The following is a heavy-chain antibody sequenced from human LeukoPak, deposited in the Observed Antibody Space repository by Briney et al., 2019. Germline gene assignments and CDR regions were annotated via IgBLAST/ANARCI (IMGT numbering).Heavy chain of an antibody. J-gene: IGHJ6*02. D-gene: IGHD4/OR15-4a*01. V-gene: IGHV4-39*07. CDR1: GGSISSYY. CDR2: IYYSGNT. Sequence: SETLSLTCTVSGGSISSYYWGWIRQPPGKGLEWIGNIYYSGNTYYNPSLKRRVTISVDTSRNQFSLKLSSVPAADTAVYYCARGTPSDYGALYYYSYGMDVWGQGTTVTVSS. CDR3: ARGTPSDYGALYYYSYGMDV.